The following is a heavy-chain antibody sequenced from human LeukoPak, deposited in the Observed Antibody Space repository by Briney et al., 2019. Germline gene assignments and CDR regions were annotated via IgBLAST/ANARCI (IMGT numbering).Heavy chain of an antibody. CDR3: AREAAAGNELDY. CDR2: ISAYNGNT. Sequence: ASVKVSCKASGGTFSSYAISWVRQAPGQGLEWMGWISAYNGNTNYAQELQGRVTMTTDTSTSTAYMELRSLRSDDTAVYYCAREAAAGNELDYWGQGTLVTVSS. CDR1: GGTFSSYA. J-gene: IGHJ4*02. V-gene: IGHV1-18*01. D-gene: IGHD6-13*01.